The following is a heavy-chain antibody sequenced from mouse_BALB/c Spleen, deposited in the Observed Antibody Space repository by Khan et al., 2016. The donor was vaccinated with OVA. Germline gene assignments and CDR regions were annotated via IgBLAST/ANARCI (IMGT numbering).Heavy chain of an antibody. J-gene: IGHJ4*01. CDR3: ARENYYDRSCYAMDY. D-gene: IGHD1-1*01. CDR2: IGPGSSNA. CDR1: GYTFTSYW. Sequence: DLVKPGASVKLSCKASGYTFTSYWINWIKQRPGQGLEWIGRIGPGSSNAYYNDMFKDKATLTVDTSSNTAHIQLSSLSSEDSAVYFGARENYYDRSCYAMDYWGQGTSVTVAA. V-gene: IGHV1S41*01.